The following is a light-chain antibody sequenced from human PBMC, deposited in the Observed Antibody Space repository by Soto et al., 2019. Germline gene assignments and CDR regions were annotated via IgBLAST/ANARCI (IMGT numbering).Light chain of an antibody. CDR3: QQYGSSPIT. CDR1: QSVSNNY. V-gene: IGKV3-20*01. J-gene: IGKJ5*01. Sequence: IVLTHSPGTLSLSPGERATLSCRSSQSVSNNYLAWYQQKPGQAPRLLIYGASSRATGIPDRFSGSGSGTDFTLTIIRLEPEDFAVYYCQQYGSSPITFGQGTRLEI. CDR2: GAS.